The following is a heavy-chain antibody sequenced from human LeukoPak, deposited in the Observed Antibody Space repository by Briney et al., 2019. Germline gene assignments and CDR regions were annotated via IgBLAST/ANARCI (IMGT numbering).Heavy chain of an antibody. J-gene: IGHJ6*03. D-gene: IGHD6-13*01. CDR3: AKGEAANYYYYMDV. Sequence: PGRSLRLSCAASGFTFDDYAMHWVRQPPGKGLEWVSGISWNSGSIDYADSVKGRFTISRDNAKNSLYLQMNSLRAEDMALYYCAKGEAANYYYYMDVWGKGTTVTVSS. CDR1: GFTFDDYA. CDR2: ISWNSGSI. V-gene: IGHV3-9*03.